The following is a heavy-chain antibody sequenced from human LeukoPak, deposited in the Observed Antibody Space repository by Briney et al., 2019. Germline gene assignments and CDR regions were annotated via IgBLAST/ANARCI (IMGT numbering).Heavy chain of an antibody. CDR1: GYTFTSYY. J-gene: IGHJ6*03. Sequence: GASVKVSCKASGYTFTSYYMHWVRQAPGQGLEWMGIINPSGGSTSYAQKFQGRVTMTRDTSTSTVYMELSSLRSEDTAVYYCARSSVDFSRGYYYYMDVWGKGTTVTISS. V-gene: IGHV1-46*01. CDR2: INPSGGST. CDR3: ARSSVDFSRGYYYYMDV. D-gene: IGHD3-3*01.